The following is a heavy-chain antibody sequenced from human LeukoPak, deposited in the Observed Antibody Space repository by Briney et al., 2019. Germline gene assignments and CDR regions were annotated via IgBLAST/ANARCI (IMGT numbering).Heavy chain of an antibody. Sequence: PGGSLRLSSAASGFTVISNYMSWVRQAPGKGLEWVSVIYSGGSTYYADSVKGRFTISRGNSKNTLYLQMNSLRAEDTAVYYCARDSDSWAIDIWGQGTMVTVSS. D-gene: IGHD2-21*01. CDR1: GFTVISNY. J-gene: IGHJ3*02. CDR2: IYSGGST. V-gene: IGHV3-53*01. CDR3: ARDSDSWAIDI.